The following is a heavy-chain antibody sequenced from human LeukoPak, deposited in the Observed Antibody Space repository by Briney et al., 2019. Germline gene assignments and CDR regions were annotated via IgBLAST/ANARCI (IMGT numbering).Heavy chain of an antibody. CDR2: IRYDGTNK. D-gene: IGHD3-10*01. CDR3: AKDQLYGSGSYSYYYYYMDV. V-gene: IGHV3-30*02. J-gene: IGHJ6*03. Sequence: PGGSLRLSCAASGFTFSGYGMYWLRQAPGKGLAWVAFIRYDGTNKYYVDSVKGRFTISRDNSKSTVYLQMNSLRAEDTAVYYCAKDQLYGSGSYSYYYYYMDVWGKGTTVTVSS. CDR1: GFTFSGYG.